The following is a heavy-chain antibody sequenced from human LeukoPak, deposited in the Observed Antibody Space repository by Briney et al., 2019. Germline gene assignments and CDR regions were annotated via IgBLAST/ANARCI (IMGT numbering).Heavy chain of an antibody. CDR2: ISGSGGST. CDR1: GFTFSSYA. D-gene: IGHD1-26*01. Sequence: GGSLRLSCAASGFTFSSYAMSWVRQAPGKGLEWVSAISGSGGSTYYADSVKGRFTISRDNSKNTLYLQMNSLRAEDTAVYYCAKVVSGTELESESYFDYWGQGTLVTASS. CDR3: AKVVSGTELESESYFDY. J-gene: IGHJ4*02. V-gene: IGHV3-23*01.